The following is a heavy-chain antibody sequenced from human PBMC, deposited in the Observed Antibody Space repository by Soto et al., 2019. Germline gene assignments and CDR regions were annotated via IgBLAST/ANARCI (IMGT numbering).Heavy chain of an antibody. CDR2: ISPGGDII. J-gene: IGHJ4*02. CDR1: GFTFSDYY. V-gene: IGHV3-11*01. Sequence: LRLSCAAPGFTFSDYYMTWIRQAPGKGLDLLSYISPGGDIISYADSVKGRFTVSRDNGKKSLHLQMNGLRDEDTAMYYCTRDPRILDYWGQGTLVTVSS. CDR3: TRDPRILDY.